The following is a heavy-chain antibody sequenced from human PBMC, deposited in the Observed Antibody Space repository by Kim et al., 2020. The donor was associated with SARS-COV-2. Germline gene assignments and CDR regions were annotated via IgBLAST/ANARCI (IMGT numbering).Heavy chain of an antibody. CDR2: TYYRSKWYN. CDR1: GDSVSSNSAA. D-gene: IGHD2-2*01. J-gene: IGHJ3*02. CDR3: ARDSNPLYIVVVPAADIIDAFDI. Sequence: SQTLSLTCAISGDSVSSNSAAWNWIRQSPSRGLEWLGRTYYRSKWYNDYAVSVKSRITINPDTSKNQFSLQLNSVTPEDTAVYYCARDSNPLYIVVVPAADIIDAFDIWGQGTMVTVSS. V-gene: IGHV6-1*01.